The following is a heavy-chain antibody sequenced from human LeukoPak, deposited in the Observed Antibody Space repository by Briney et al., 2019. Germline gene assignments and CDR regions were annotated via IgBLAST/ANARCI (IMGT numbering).Heavy chain of an antibody. D-gene: IGHD3-10*01. Sequence: ASVKVSCKASGYTFTSYGITSVRQAPGQGLEWMGWISAYNGNTNYAQKLQGRVTMTTDTSTSTAYMELRSLRSDDTAVYYCAKYGSGSYYHNWFDPWGQGTLVTVSS. V-gene: IGHV1-18*01. J-gene: IGHJ5*02. CDR3: AKYGSGSYYHNWFDP. CDR1: GYTFTSYG. CDR2: ISAYNGNT.